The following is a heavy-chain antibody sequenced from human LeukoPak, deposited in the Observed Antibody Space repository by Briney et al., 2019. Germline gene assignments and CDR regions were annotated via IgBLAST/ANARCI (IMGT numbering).Heavy chain of an antibody. J-gene: IGHJ4*02. Sequence: GGSLRLSCAASGFTFSSYGMHWVRQAPGKGLEWVAVIWYDGSNKYYADSVKGRLTISRDNSKNTLYLQMNSLRAEDTAVYYCARVNYGDYSDYWGQGTLVTVSS. V-gene: IGHV3-33*01. CDR1: GFTFSSYG. D-gene: IGHD4-17*01. CDR2: IWYDGSNK. CDR3: ARVNYGDYSDY.